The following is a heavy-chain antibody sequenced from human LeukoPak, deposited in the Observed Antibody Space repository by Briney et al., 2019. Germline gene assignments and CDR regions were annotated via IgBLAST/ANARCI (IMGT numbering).Heavy chain of an antibody. J-gene: IGHJ4*02. Sequence: ASVTVSFKASGYTFRNYGIAGVGPAPAQGLEWMGWTSVYKGNTNSTQKLQGRVSTTTDTTTTTAYMELRSVTSAQTALYYCARRSLGTITAGTCDNSGQGNLVTVS. CDR3: ARRSLGTITAGTCDN. CDR1: GYTFRNYG. D-gene: IGHD5-12*01. V-gene: IGHV1-18*01. CDR2: TSVYKGNT.